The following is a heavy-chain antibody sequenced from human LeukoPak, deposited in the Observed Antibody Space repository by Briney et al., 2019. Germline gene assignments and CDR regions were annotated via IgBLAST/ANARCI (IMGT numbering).Heavy chain of an antibody. D-gene: IGHD6-19*01. CDR1: GYSFTSHW. Sequence: GESLKISCKGSGYSFTSHWIGWVRQMPGKGLEWMGIIYPGDSDTRYSPSFQGRVTISADKSISTAYLQWSSLKASDTAMYYCARLGWGSSGWYYFHYWGQGTLVTVSS. V-gene: IGHV5-51*01. J-gene: IGHJ4*02. CDR3: ARLGWGSSGWYYFHY. CDR2: IYPGDSDT.